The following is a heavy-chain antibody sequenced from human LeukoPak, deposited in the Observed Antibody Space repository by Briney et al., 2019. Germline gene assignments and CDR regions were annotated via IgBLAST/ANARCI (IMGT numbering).Heavy chain of an antibody. CDR2: IKEDGSEK. V-gene: IGHV3-7*04. CDR1: GFTFSTYW. D-gene: IGHD3-16*01. J-gene: IGHJ3*02. CDR3: VRGFDAYLGFDI. Sequence: GGSLRLSCAASGFTFSTYWMSWVRQAPGKGLEWVANIKEDGSEKNYVDSVEGRFTISRENAKNSLYLQMSSLRAEDTAVYYCVRGFDAYLGFDIWGQGTVVTVSS.